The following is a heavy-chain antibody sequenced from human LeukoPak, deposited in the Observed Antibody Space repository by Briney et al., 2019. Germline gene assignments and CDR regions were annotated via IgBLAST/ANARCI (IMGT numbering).Heavy chain of an antibody. V-gene: IGHV4-34*01. Sequence: SETLSLTCAVYGGSFSGYYWSWIRQPPGKGLEWIGEINHSGSTNYTPSLKSRVTISVDTSKNQFSLQLSSVTAADTAVYYCARRLEAAIPDYWGQGTLVTVSS. CDR1: GGSFSGYY. J-gene: IGHJ4*02. D-gene: IGHD2-2*02. CDR3: ARRLEAAIPDY. CDR2: INHSGST.